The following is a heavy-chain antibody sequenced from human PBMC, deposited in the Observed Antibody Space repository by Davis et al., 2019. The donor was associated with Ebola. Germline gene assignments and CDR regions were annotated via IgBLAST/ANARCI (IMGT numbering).Heavy chain of an antibody. CDR3: ARELYYYDSSGYYGGFDY. V-gene: IGHV3-48*04. D-gene: IGHD3-22*01. Sequence: GGSLRLSCAASGFTFSSYSMNWVRQAPGKGLEWVSYISSSSSTIYYADSVKGRFTISRDNAKNSLYLQMNSLRAEDTAVYYCARELYYYDSSGYYGGFDYWGQGTLVTVSS. CDR1: GFTFSSYS. CDR2: ISSSSSTI. J-gene: IGHJ4*02.